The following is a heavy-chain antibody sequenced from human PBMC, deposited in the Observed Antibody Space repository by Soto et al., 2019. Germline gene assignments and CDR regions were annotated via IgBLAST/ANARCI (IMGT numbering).Heavy chain of an antibody. CDR2: INTGTAST. CDR3: ARGPQDSYGMDV. CDR1: GYSFSDYT. Sequence: QVHLVQSGAEVKKPGASVKVSCKASGYSFSDYTIHWVRRAPGQPPEWMARINTGTASTEYSQKFQGRVTITRDTSATTAYMDLSSLRSEDTGVSYCARGPQDSYGMDVWGQGTTVTVS. V-gene: IGHV1-3*04. J-gene: IGHJ6*02.